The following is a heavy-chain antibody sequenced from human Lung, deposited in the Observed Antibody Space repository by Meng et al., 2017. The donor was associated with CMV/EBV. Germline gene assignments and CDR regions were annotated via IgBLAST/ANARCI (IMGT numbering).Heavy chain of an antibody. CDR1: GGSISSGDYY. CDR3: ARLKMVRGALYYFDY. V-gene: IGHV4-30-4*08. J-gene: IGHJ4*02. D-gene: IGHD3-10*01. Sequence: GGSISSGDYYWSWIRQPPGKGLEWIGYIYYSGSTYYNPSLKSRVTISVDTSKNHFSLKLSSVTAADTAVYYCARLKMVRGALYYFDYWGQGTLVTVSS. CDR2: IYYSGST.